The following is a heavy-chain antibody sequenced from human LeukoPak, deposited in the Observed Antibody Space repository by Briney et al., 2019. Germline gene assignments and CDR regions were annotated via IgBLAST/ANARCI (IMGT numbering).Heavy chain of an antibody. CDR1: GGSISSGGYS. CDR3: ARDRGIVAAWGAFDI. CDR2: IYHSGST. Sequence: ASETLSLTCAVSGGSISSGGYSWSWIRQPPGKGLEWIGYIYHSGSTYYNPSLKSRVTISVDRSKNQFSLKLSSVTAADTAVYYCARDRGIVAAWGAFDIWGQGTMVTLSS. V-gene: IGHV4-30-2*01. J-gene: IGHJ3*02. D-gene: IGHD1-26*01.